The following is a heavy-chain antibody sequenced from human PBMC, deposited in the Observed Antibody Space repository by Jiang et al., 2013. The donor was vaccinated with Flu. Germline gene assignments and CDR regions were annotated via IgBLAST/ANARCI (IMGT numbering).Heavy chain of an antibody. J-gene: IGHJ4*02. CDR2: IYFTRST. CDR1: GGSIKNISSY. V-gene: IGHV4-39*01. D-gene: IGHD3-10*01. Sequence: PGLVKPSETLALTCSVSGGSIKNISSYWGWIRQPPGKGLEWIGTIYFTRSTYYNPSLKSRVTLSVDTSKNQFSLNLISVTAADTAVYYCARRGVSGRAFDSWGRGTLVTVSS. CDR3: ARRGVSGRAFDS.